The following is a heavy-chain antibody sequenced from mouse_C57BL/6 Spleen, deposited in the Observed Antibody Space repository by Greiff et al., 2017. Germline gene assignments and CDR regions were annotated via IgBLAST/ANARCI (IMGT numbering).Heavy chain of an antibody. V-gene: IGHV5-9*01. CDR3: ASSYYYGSSYGYFDV. CDR1: GFTFSSYT. Sequence: EVQLVESGGGLVKPGGSLKLSCAASGFTFSSYTMSWVRQTPEKRLEWVATISGGGGNTYYPDSVKGRFTISRDNAKNTLYLQMSSLRSEDTALYYWASSYYYGSSYGYFDVWGTGTTVTVSS. CDR2: ISGGGGNT. D-gene: IGHD1-1*01. J-gene: IGHJ1*03.